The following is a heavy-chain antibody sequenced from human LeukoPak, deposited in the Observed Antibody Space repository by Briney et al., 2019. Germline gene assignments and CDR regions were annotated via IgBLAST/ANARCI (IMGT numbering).Heavy chain of an antibody. V-gene: IGHV3-13*01. Sequence: SGGSLRLSCATSGFPFSAYDMHWVRQAPGKGLEWVSAFGPAGDTYYPGAVRGRFTISRDYAKNSLYLQMNSLRAGDTAVYFCVRGALPGDNWYFDLWGRGTLVTVAS. CDR1: GFPFSAYD. CDR3: VRGALPGDNWYFDL. CDR2: FGPAGDT. J-gene: IGHJ2*01.